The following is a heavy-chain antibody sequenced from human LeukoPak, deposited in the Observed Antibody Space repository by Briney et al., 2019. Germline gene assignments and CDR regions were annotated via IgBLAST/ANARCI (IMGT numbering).Heavy chain of an antibody. D-gene: IGHD6-13*01. CDR3: ARCVSSWANWFDP. CDR2: ISAYNGNT. J-gene: IGHJ5*02. CDR1: GYTFTSYG. Sequence: ASVKVSCKASGYTFTSYGISWVRQAPGQGLEWMGWISAYNGNTNYAQKLQGRVTVTTDTSTSTAYMELRSLRSGDTAVYYCARCVSSWANWFDPWGQGTLVTVSS. V-gene: IGHV1-18*01.